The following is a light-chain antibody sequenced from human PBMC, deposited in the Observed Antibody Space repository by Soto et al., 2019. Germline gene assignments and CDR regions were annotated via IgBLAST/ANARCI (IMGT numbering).Light chain of an antibody. CDR1: QSVRSY. Sequence: EIVLTQSPATLSLSPGERATLSCRASQSVRSYLAWYQQKPGQAPRLLIYDASNRATGIPARFSGSGSGTVFTLTINSLEPEDFAVYYCQQRYIWPPITFGQGTRLEIK. CDR2: DAS. V-gene: IGKV3-11*01. J-gene: IGKJ5*01. CDR3: QQRYIWPPIT.